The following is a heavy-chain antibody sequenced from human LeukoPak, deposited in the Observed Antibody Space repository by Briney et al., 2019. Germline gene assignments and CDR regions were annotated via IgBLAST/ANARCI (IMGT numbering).Heavy chain of an antibody. CDR1: SNSLSSISYS. J-gene: IGHJ4*02. D-gene: IGHD3-22*01. Sequence: ASETLSLTCAVSSNSLSSISYSWSWIRQPPGKALEWIGYIYYSGSTYSNPSFKSRVTISVDTSKNQFSLKLSSVTAADTAVYYCARVGNYYDSSGYSRVGIFDYWGQGTLVTVSS. CDR2: IYYSGST. V-gene: IGHV4-30-4*07. CDR3: ARVGNYYDSSGYSRVGIFDY.